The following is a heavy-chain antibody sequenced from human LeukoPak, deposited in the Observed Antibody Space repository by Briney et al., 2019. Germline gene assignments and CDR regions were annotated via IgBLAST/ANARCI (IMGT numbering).Heavy chain of an antibody. V-gene: IGHV3-66*02. Sequence: GGSLRLSCAASGFTVSSNYMSWVRQAPGKGLEWVSVIYSGGSTYYADSVKGRFTISRDNSKNTLYLQMNSLRAEDTAVYYCARGLLSRRVGPFGDAFDTWGQGTMVTVSS. CDR3: ARGLLSRRVGPFGDAFDT. CDR2: IYSGGST. CDR1: GFTVSSNY. D-gene: IGHD1-26*01. J-gene: IGHJ3*02.